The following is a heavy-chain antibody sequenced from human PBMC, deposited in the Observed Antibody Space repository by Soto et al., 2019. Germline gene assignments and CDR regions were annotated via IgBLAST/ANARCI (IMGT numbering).Heavy chain of an antibody. CDR2: ISGSGGST. CDR3: AKDRGYCSGGSCQGDYYYMDV. CDR1: GFTFSSYA. V-gene: IGHV3-23*01. Sequence: GGSLRLSCAASGFTFSSYAMSWVRQAPGKGLEWVSAISGSGGSTYYADSVKGRFTISRDNSKTTLYLQMNSLRAEDTAVYYCAKDRGYCSGGSCQGDYYYMDVWGKGTTVTVSS. J-gene: IGHJ6*03. D-gene: IGHD2-15*01.